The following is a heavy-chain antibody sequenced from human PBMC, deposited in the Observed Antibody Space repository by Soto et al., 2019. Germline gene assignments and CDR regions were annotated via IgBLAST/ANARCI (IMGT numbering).Heavy chain of an antibody. CDR3: ARDYYYDTTGPLDY. V-gene: IGHV1-18*01. Sequence: ASVKVSCKASGYTFSSYGISWVRQAPGQGLEWMGWISTFNGHTQYAQKFQGRVAMTTDASTSTVYMELRSLGSDDTAVYYCARDYYYDTTGPLDYWGQGTLVTVSS. D-gene: IGHD3-22*01. J-gene: IGHJ4*02. CDR2: ISTFNGHT. CDR1: GYTFSSYG.